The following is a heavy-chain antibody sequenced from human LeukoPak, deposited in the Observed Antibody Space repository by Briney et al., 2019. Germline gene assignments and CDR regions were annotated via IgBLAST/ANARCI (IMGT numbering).Heavy chain of an antibody. V-gene: IGHV3-48*01. CDR3: ARELNWGAIDAFDI. CDR1: GFTFRSYS. Sequence: GGSLRLSCAASGFTFRSYSMNWVRQAPGKGLEWVSYISSSSSTIYYADSVKGRFTISRDNAKNSLYLQMNSLRAEDTAVYYCARELNWGAIDAFDIWGQGTMVTVSS. CDR2: ISSSSSTI. D-gene: IGHD7-27*01. J-gene: IGHJ3*02.